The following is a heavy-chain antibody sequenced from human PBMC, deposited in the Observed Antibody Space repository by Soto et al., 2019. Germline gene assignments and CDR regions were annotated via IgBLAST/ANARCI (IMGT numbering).Heavy chain of an antibody. CDR2: ISSSSSYI. Sequence: GGSLRLSCAASGFTFSSYSMNWVRQAPGKGLEWVSSISSSSSYIYYADSVKGRFTISRDNAKNSLYLQMNSLRAEDTAVYYCARETLLWFGESFGRAFDIWGQGTMVTVSS. CDR1: GFTFSSYS. V-gene: IGHV3-21*01. J-gene: IGHJ3*02. D-gene: IGHD3-10*01. CDR3: ARETLLWFGESFGRAFDI.